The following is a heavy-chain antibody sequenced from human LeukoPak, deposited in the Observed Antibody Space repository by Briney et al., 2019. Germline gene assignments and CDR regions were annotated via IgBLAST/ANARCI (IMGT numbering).Heavy chain of an antibody. J-gene: IGHJ4*02. CDR2: ISGSGGST. Sequence: GGSLRLSCAASGFTFRSYAMSWVRQAPGKGLEWVSVISGSGGSTYYADSVKGRFTISRDNSKNTLYLQMNSLRAEDTAVYYCARDRVPWSYYFDYWGQGTLVTVSS. D-gene: IGHD3-3*01. V-gene: IGHV3-23*01. CDR1: GFTFRSYA. CDR3: ARDRVPWSYYFDY.